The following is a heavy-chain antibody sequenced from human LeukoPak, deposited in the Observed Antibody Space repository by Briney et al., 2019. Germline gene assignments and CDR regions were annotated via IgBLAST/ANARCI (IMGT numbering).Heavy chain of an antibody. Sequence: SETLSLTCTVSGGSISTSNYYWGWIRQPPGKGLEWIGNIFYSGSTYYSPSLKSRVAISVDTSKNQFSLKLSSVTAADTAMYYCARNRYYYGSGNYGVPNWFDPWGQGTLVTVSS. CDR2: IFYSGST. CDR3: ARNRYYYGSGNYGVPNWFDP. CDR1: GGSISTSNYY. V-gene: IGHV4-39*01. D-gene: IGHD3-10*01. J-gene: IGHJ5*02.